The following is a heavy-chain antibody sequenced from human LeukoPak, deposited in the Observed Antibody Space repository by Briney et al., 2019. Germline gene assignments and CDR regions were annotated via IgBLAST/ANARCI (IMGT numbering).Heavy chain of an antibody. D-gene: IGHD3-3*01. CDR2: ISYDGSNK. J-gene: IGHJ6*02. Sequence: PGGALRLSCAASGFTFSSYGMHWVRQAPGKGLEWVAVISYDGSNKYYADSVTGRFTISRDNSKNTLYLQMNSLRAEDTAVYYCAKDPTIVGVVMSGMDVWGQGTTVTVSS. CDR3: AKDPTIVGVVMSGMDV. V-gene: IGHV3-30*18. CDR1: GFTFSSYG.